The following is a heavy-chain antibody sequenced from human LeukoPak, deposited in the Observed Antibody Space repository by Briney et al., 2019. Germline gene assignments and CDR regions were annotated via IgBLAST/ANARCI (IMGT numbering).Heavy chain of an antibody. V-gene: IGHV1-2*02. D-gene: IGHD2-2*01. CDR1: GYTFTGYY. CDR3: ARTKPPCTSCLLLDY. Sequence: ASVKVSCKVSGYTFTGYYIHWLRQAPGQGLEWMGWINPNSGGTNYAPKFQGLVTMSSDTSITTAYMELNRLISDDTAVCYCARTKPPCTSCLLLDYWGQGTLVTVSS. CDR2: INPNSGGT. J-gene: IGHJ4*02.